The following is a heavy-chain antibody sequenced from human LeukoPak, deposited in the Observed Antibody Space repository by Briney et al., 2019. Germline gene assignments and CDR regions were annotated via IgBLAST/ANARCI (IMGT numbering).Heavy chain of an antibody. CDR3: ARVEDWIYALWFDP. V-gene: IGHV4-59*01. D-gene: IGHD1-7*01. CDR2: IYYSGST. Sequence: SETLSLTCTVSGGSISSYYWSWIRQPPGKGLEWIGYIYYSGSTNYNPSLKSRVTISVDTSKNQFSLKLSSVTAADTAVYYCARVEDWIYALWFDPWGQGTLVTVSS. CDR1: GGSISSYY. J-gene: IGHJ5*02.